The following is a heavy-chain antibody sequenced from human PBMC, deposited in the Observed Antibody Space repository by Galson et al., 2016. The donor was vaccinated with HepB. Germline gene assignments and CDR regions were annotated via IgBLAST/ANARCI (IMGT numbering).Heavy chain of an antibody. J-gene: IGHJ2*01. V-gene: IGHV3-30*03. CDR3: ARKGAWGKWYFDL. CDR2: IGTDGRTK. Sequence: SLRLSCAASGFTFSCCSIHWVRQVPGKGLEWVAVIGTDGRTKFYADSVQGRFTISRDNSENTVYLQMSSLRSEDTAVYYCARKGAWGKWYFDLWGRGSLVTVSS. CDR1: GFTFSCCS. D-gene: IGHD7-27*01.